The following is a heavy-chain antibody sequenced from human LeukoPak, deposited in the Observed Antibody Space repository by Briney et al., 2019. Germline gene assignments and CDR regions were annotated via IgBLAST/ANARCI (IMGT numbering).Heavy chain of an antibody. V-gene: IGHV3-7*01. CDR3: ARGGAWGYCSSTSCYLSRFDY. CDR1: GFTFSSYW. CDR2: IKQDGSEK. J-gene: IGHJ4*02. Sequence: GGSLRLSCAASGFTFSSYWMSWVRQAPGKGLEWVANIKQDGSEKYYVDSVKGRFTISRDNAKNSLYLQMNSLRAEDTAVYYCARGGAWGYCSSTSCYLSRFDYWGQGTLVTVSS. D-gene: IGHD2-2*01.